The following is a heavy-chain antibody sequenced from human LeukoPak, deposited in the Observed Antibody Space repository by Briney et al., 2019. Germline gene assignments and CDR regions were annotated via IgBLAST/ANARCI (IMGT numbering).Heavy chain of an antibody. Sequence: PGGSLRLSCAASGFTFSSYWMSWVRQAPGKGLEWVANINQDGSEKYYVDSVKGRFTISRDNAKNSLYLQMNSLRAEDTAVYYWARVPYYGSGEYHMDVWGKGTTVTVSS. CDR1: GFTFSSYW. CDR2: INQDGSEK. J-gene: IGHJ6*03. V-gene: IGHV3-7*01. D-gene: IGHD3-10*01. CDR3: ARVPYYGSGEYHMDV.